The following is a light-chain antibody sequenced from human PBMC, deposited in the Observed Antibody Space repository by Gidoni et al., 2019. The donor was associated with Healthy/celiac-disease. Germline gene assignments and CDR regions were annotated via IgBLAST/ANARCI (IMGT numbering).Light chain of an antibody. CDR2: LKSDGTH. CDR1: PVHSSEP. CDR3: QTWITGIQV. V-gene: IGLV4-69*01. J-gene: IGLJ3*02. Sequence: TCTLRPVHSSEPIAWHQQGPPKGPRFLMILKSDGTHNKGDGIPARFSGSSSGAERSLIIYSLPSEDEDDYYGQTWITGIQVFGGGTKLTVL.